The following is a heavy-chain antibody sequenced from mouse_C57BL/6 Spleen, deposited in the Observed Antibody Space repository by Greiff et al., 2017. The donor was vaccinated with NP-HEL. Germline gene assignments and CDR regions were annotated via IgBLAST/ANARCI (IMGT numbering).Heavy chain of an antibody. J-gene: IGHJ1*03. D-gene: IGHD1-1*01. Sequence: VQLQQSGAELVKPGASVKLSCTASGFNIKDYYMHWVKQRTEQGLEWIGRIDPEDGETKYAPKFQGKAPITAATYSNPASLQLTSLTSEDTAFYNCAVYGNNPHWYFDVWGTGTTVTVSS. CDR1: GFNIKDYY. CDR2: IDPEDGET. V-gene: IGHV14-2*01. CDR3: AVYGNNPHWYFDV.